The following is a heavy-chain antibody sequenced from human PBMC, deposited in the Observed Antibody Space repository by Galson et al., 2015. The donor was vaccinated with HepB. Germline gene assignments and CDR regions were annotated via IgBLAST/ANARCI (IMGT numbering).Heavy chain of an antibody. V-gene: IGHV4-61*01. CDR1: GGSVSSGSYY. J-gene: IGHJ3*02. CDR2: IYYSGST. Sequence: TLSLTCTVSGGSVSSGSYYWSWIRQPPGKGLEWIGYIYYSGSTNYNPSLKSRVTISVDTSKNQFSLKLSSVTAADTAVYYCARGRAAVAGNNPGALDAFDIWGQGTMVTVSS. D-gene: IGHD6-19*01. CDR3: ARGRAAVAGNNPGALDAFDI.